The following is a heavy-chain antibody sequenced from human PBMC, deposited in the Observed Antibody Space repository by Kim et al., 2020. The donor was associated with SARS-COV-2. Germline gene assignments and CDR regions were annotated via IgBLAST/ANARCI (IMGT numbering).Heavy chain of an antibody. D-gene: IGHD6-19*01. CDR3: AKEGSGQWLLLGYYF. CDR1: GFSISSGYH. CDR2: IFYDGKA. J-gene: IGHJ4*01. V-gene: IGHV4-38-2*02. Sequence: SETLSLTCSVSGFSISSGYHWGWIRQAPGKGLEWIAIIFYDGKAYYNPSLESLATISVKASKNQFSLSLSSMTAPDTAVYYCAKEGSGQWLLLGYYF.